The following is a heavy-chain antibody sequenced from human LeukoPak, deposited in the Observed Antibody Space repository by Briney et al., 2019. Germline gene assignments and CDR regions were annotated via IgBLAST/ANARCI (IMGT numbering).Heavy chain of an antibody. J-gene: IGHJ4*02. CDR3: ARDKRTTYYYDSSGYIDY. CDR1: GYTFTSYG. D-gene: IGHD3-22*01. V-gene: IGHV1-18*01. CDR2: ISAYNGNT. Sequence: GASVKVSCKASGYTFTSYGISWVRQAPGQGLEWMGWISAYNGNTNYAQKLQGRVTMTTDTSTSTAYMELRSLRSDDTAVYYCARDKRTTYYYDSSGYIDYWGQGTLVTVSS.